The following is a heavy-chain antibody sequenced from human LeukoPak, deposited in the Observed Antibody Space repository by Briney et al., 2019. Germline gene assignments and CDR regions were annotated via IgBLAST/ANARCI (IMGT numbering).Heavy chain of an antibody. CDR2: IIPILGIA. V-gene: IGHV1-69*04. CDR3: ARGRGVGLRFLEWLSTDPYYYYGMDV. D-gene: IGHD3-3*01. CDR1: GGTFSSYA. J-gene: IGHJ6*02. Sequence: GASVKVSCKASGGTFSSYAISWVRQAPGQGLERMGRIIPILGIANYAQKFQGRVTMTRNTSISTAYMELSSLRSEDTAVYYCARGRGVGLRFLEWLSTDPYYYYGMDVWGQGTTVTVSS.